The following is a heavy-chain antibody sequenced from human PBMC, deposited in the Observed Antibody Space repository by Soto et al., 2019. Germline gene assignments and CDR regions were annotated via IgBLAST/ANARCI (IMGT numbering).Heavy chain of an antibody. CDR2: IYYSGST. V-gene: IGHV4-59*01. CDR1: GGSISSYY. J-gene: IGHJ5*02. Sequence: LSLTCTVSGGSISSYYWSWIRQPPGKGLEWIGYIYYSGSTNYNPSLKSRVTISVDTSRKQFSLKLSSVTAADTAVYYCARGGRYDFWTGYSGRGFEPWGRGTLVTVSS. D-gene: IGHD3-3*01. CDR3: ARGGRYDFWTGYSGRGFEP.